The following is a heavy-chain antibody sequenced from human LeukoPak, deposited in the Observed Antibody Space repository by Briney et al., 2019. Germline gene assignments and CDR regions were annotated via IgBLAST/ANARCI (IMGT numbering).Heavy chain of an antibody. V-gene: IGHV1-46*01. CDR1: GYTFTSYA. CDR2: INPSGGST. Sequence: GASVKVSCKASGYTFTSYAMNWVRQAPGQGLEWMGIINPSGGSTSYAQKFQGRVTMTRDTSTSTVYMELSSLRSEDTAVYYCARSNGVEYYYYYMDVWGKGTTVTISS. CDR3: ARSNGVEYYYYYMDV. J-gene: IGHJ6*03. D-gene: IGHD2-8*01.